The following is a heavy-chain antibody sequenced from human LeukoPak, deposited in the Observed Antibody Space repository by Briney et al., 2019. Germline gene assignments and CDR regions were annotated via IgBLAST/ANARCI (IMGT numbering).Heavy chain of an antibody. V-gene: IGHV3-30*02. Sequence: GGSLRLSCATSGFSFSAYGMHWVRQAPGKGLEWVAYIWYDASNKDYASSVKGRFTISRDSSKSTVYLQMNSLRPEDTAVYYCVRDLLGLPHKYFYSWGQATLVTVSS. CDR1: GFSFSAYG. CDR3: VRDLLGLPHKYFYS. D-gene: IGHD3-16*01. J-gene: IGHJ4*02. CDR2: IWYDASNK.